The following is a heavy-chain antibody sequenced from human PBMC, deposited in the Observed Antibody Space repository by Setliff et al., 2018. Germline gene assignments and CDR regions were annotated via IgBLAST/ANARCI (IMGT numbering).Heavy chain of an antibody. Sequence: PSETLSLTCTVSGASINNHYWVWIRQPPGKGLEWIGYVSHSGSTDYNPSLRSRVTVSVDTSRIHFSLKLRSVTAADTAVYYCARAPGRQDYHYMELWGKGTTVTVSS. CDR2: VSHSGST. CDR1: GASINNHY. CDR3: ARAPGRQDYHYMEL. V-gene: IGHV4-59*11. J-gene: IGHJ6*03. D-gene: IGHD2-15*01.